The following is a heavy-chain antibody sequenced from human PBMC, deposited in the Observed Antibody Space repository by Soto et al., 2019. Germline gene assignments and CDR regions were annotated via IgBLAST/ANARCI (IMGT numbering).Heavy chain of an antibody. CDR3: ARAAELGYYYYGMDV. J-gene: IGHJ6*02. V-gene: IGHV4-4*02. Sequence: SETLSLTCAVSGGSISSSNWWSWVRQPPGKGLEWIGEIYHSGSTNYNPSLKSRVNISVDKSKNQFSLKLSSVTAADTAVYYCARAAELGYYYYGMDVWGQGTTVTVSS. D-gene: IGHD7-27*01. CDR1: GGSISSSNW. CDR2: IYHSGST.